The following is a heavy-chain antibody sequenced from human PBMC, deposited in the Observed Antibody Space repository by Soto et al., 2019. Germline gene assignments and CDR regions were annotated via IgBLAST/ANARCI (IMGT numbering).Heavy chain of an antibody. CDR2: IYPGDSDT. CDR3: VRLGYCSGGSCSASYYYYGMDV. V-gene: IGHV5-51*01. CDR1: GYSFTSYW. D-gene: IGHD2-15*01. J-gene: IGHJ6*02. Sequence: PGESLKISCKGSGYSFTSYWIGWVRQMPGKGLEWMGIIYPGDSDTRYSPSFQGQVTISADKSISTAYLQWSSLKASDTAMYYCVRLGYCSGGSCSASYYYYGMDVWGQGTTVTVSS.